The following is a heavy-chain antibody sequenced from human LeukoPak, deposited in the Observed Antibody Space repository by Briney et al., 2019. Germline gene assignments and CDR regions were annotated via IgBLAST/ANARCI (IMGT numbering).Heavy chain of an antibody. CDR1: GGSINGYY. CDR3: ARAPLPKDRDGYNTYFDY. D-gene: IGHD5-24*01. Sequence: SETLSLTCTVSGGSINGYYWSWIRQPPGKGLEWIGEINHSGSTNYNPSLKSRVTISVDTSKNQFSLKLSSVTAADTAVYYCARAPLPKDRDGYNTYFDYWGQGTLVTVSS. J-gene: IGHJ4*02. V-gene: IGHV4-34*01. CDR2: INHSGST.